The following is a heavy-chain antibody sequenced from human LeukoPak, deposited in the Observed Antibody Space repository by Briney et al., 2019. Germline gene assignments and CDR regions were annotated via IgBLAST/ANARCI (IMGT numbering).Heavy chain of an antibody. Sequence: AASVKVSCKASGYTFSDFYIHWARQAPGQGLEYVGWITPKSGDTYSPQRFQGRVTMTRDASISTAYMELSSLRSDDTAVYFCARVRLADERAWAYWGQGTLVTVSS. CDR3: ARVRLADERAWAY. J-gene: IGHJ4*02. D-gene: IGHD3-3*02. CDR2: ITPKSGDT. V-gene: IGHV1-2*02. CDR1: GYTFSDFY.